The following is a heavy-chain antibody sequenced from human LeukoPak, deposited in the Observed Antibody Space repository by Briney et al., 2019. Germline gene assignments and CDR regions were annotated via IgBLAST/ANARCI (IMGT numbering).Heavy chain of an antibody. CDR1: GGSNSSSSYY. CDR3: ARVQDYYDSSGHRRKDFDY. Sequence: SETLSLTCTVSGGSNSSSSYYWGWIRQPPGKGLEWIGSIYYSGSTYYNPSLKSRVTISVDTSKNQFSLKLSSVTAADTAVYYCARVQDYYDSSGHRRKDFDYWGQGTLVTVSS. J-gene: IGHJ4*02. CDR2: IYYSGST. V-gene: IGHV4-39*07. D-gene: IGHD3-22*01.